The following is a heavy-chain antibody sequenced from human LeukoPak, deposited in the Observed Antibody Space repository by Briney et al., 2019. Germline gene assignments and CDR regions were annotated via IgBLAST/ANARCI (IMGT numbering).Heavy chain of an antibody. D-gene: IGHD3-10*01. CDR3: ARGRGAANDAFDI. J-gene: IGHJ3*02. CDR1: GFTVSSDY. Sequence: PGGSLRLSCAASGFTVSSDYMSWVRQAPGKGLELVSVIYSSSITSYADSVKGRFTISRHNSKNTLYLQMNSLRADDTAVYYCARGRGAANDAFDIWGQGTMVTVSS. CDR2: IYSSSIT. V-gene: IGHV3-53*04.